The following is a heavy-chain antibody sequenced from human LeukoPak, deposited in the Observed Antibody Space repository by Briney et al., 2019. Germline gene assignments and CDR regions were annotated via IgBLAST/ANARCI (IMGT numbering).Heavy chain of an antibody. CDR3: TRGPAPFGVVIPTEVRNNY. D-gene: IGHD3-3*01. CDR1: GFTFGDYA. J-gene: IGHJ4*02. V-gene: IGHV3-49*03. CDR2: IRSKAYGGTT. Sequence: PGESLRLSCTASGFTFGDYAMSWFRQAPGKGLEWVGFIRSKAYGGTTEYAASVKGRFTISRDDSKSIAYLQMNSLKTEDTAVYYCTRGPAPFGVVIPTEVRNNYWGQGTLVTVSS.